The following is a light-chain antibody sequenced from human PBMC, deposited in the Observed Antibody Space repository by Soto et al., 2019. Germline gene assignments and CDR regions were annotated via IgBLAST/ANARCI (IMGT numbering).Light chain of an antibody. V-gene: IGKV3-11*01. CDR2: DSS. Sequence: EIWLTQSPATLSLSPGERATLSCGASQSVNNFLAWYQQKPGQAPRLLIYDSSNRATGIPARFSGSGSGTDFTLTISSLEPADFAVYYCQQRNIWHPVTFGQGTRLEIK. CDR3: QQRNIWHPVT. CDR1: QSVNNF. J-gene: IGKJ5*01.